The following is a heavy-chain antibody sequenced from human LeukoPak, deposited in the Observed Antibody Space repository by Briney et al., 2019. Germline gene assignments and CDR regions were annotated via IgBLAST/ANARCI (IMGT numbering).Heavy chain of an antibody. CDR3: AKDWGSSGWYNYFDP. J-gene: IGHJ5*02. V-gene: IGHV3-23*01. CDR1: GFTFSSHA. CDR2: ISGSSSTT. D-gene: IGHD6-19*01. Sequence: GGSLRLSCEGSGFTFSSHAMSWVRQAPGKGLEWVSVISGSSSTTYYADSVKGRFSISRDNSKNTLYLQMDSLRTEDTAVYYCAKDWGSSGWYNYFDPWGQGTLVTVSS.